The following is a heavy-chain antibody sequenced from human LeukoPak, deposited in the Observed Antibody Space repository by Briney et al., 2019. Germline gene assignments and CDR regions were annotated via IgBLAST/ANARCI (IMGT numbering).Heavy chain of an antibody. CDR1: GFTFSSYA. Sequence: GEPLRLSCAASGFTFSSYAMIWVRQAPGKGLEWVSAISHSGGSTHYVDSVRGRFTISRDNSEDTVYLQMNSLRAEDTAVYFCVPRGGSWGQGTLVTVSS. D-gene: IGHD6-6*01. CDR2: ISHSGGST. V-gene: IGHV3-23*01. J-gene: IGHJ4*02. CDR3: VPRGGS.